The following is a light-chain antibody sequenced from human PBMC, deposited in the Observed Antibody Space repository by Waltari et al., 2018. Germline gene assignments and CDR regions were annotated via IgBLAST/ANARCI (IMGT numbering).Light chain of an antibody. J-gene: IGLJ2*01. CDR3: AAWDDSLNGVV. V-gene: IGLV1-44*01. CDR2: SNN. Sequence: QSVLTQPPSASGTPGPRVTTSCSGRSSNIGSNTVNWYQQLPGTAPKLLIYSNNQRPSGVPDRFSGSKSGTSASLAISGLQSEDEADYYCAAWDDSLNGVVFGGGTKLTVL. CDR1: SSNIGSNT.